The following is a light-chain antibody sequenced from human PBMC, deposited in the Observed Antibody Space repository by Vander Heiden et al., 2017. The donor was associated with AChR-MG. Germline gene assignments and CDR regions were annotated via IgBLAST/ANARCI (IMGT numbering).Light chain of an antibody. Sequence: QSVLTQPPSASGTPGQRVTISCSGGTSNIGSDSVQWYQRLPGTAPRLLIYYNEQRPSGVPDRFSGSKSGTSASLAISGLQSEDEADYFCAAWDDSLNAVLFGGGTKLTVL. J-gene: IGLJ2*01. CDR1: TSNIGSDS. V-gene: IGLV1-44*01. CDR3: AAWDDSLNAVL. CDR2: YNE.